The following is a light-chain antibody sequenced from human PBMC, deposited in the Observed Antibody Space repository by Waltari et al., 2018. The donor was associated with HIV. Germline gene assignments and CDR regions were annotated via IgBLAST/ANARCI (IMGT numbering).Light chain of an antibody. Sequence: EVVLTQSPATLSLSPGERATLPCRASQSVSVYLAWYQQKPGQAPMLLIYDASSRAAGIPVRLSGSGSGTDLTLTISCLEPEAFAVYYCQQRKHWPPLTFGGGTKVEIK. CDR1: QSVSVY. V-gene: IGKV3-11*01. CDR2: DAS. J-gene: IGKJ4*01. CDR3: QQRKHWPPLT.